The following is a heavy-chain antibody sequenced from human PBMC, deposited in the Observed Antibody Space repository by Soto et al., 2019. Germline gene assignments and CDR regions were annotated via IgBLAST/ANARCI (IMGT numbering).Heavy chain of an antibody. Sequence: QVQLQESGPGLVKPSETLSLTCTVSGDSISTYYWSWIRQPPGKGLEWIGYLYDSGSTHYNPSLKRRVTISVDTSKNHFSLTLTSVTAADTAVYYSARENYYCSGTYFRLDVWGQGTRVTVSS. V-gene: IGHV4-59*01. CDR1: GDSISTYY. D-gene: IGHD3-10*01. J-gene: IGHJ6*02. CDR3: ARENYYCSGTYFRLDV. CDR2: LYDSGST.